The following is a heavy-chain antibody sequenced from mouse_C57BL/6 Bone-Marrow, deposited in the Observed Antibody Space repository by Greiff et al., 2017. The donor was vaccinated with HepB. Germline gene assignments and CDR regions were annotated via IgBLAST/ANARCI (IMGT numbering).Heavy chain of an antibody. CDR1: GYSFTGYY. J-gene: IGHJ2*01. V-gene: IGHV1-42*01. CDR2: INPSTGGT. CDR3: ARGWAFDY. Sequence: EVMLVESGPELVKPGASVKISCKASGYSFTGYYMNWVKQSPEKSLEWIGEINPSTGGTTYNQKFKAKATLTVDKSSSTAYMQLKSLTSEDSAVYYCARGWAFDYWGQGTTLTVSS. D-gene: IGHD3-3*01.